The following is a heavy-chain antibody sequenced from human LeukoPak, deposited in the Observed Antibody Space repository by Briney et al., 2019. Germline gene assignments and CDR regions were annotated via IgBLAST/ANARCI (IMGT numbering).Heavy chain of an antibody. CDR2: IRSSSDTI. CDR1: GFTFSSYS. CDR3: AKAPYSGSPEYFDY. D-gene: IGHD1-26*01. J-gene: IGHJ4*02. Sequence: PGGSLRLSCAASGFTFSSYSMNWVRQAPGKGLEWVSYIRSSSDTIYYADSVKGRFTISRDNAKNSLYLQMNSLRDEDTAVYYCAKAPYSGSPEYFDYWGQGTLVTVSS. V-gene: IGHV3-48*02.